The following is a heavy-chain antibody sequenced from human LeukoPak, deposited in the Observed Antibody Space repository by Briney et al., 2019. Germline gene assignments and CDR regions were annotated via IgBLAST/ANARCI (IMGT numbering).Heavy chain of an antibody. CDR3: ARGQEADELLLDY. CDR1: GYTFTSYD. V-gene: IGHV1-8*01. Sequence: ASVRVSCKASGYTFTSYDINWERQATGQGLEWMGWMNPNSGNTGYAQKFQGRVTMTRNTSISTAYMELSSLRSEDTAVYYCARGQEADELLLDYWGQGTLVTVSS. CDR2: MNPNSGNT. D-gene: IGHD2-15*01. J-gene: IGHJ4*02.